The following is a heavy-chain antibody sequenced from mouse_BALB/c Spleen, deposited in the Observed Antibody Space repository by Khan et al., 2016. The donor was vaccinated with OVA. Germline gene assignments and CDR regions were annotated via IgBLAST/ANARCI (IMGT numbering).Heavy chain of an antibody. V-gene: IGHV1-7*01. D-gene: IGHD2-12*01. CDR2: INPSTGYT. J-gene: IGHJ4*01. CDR3: ESSILVYYSMDY. CDR1: GYTFTGYW. Sequence: QVELKQSGAELAKPGASVKMSCKASGYTFTGYWMHWVKQRPGQGLEWIGYINPSTGYTEYNQKFKDKATLTTDKSYSTAYMQLSSLTSEDSADYYVESSILVYYSMDYWGQGTSVTVSS.